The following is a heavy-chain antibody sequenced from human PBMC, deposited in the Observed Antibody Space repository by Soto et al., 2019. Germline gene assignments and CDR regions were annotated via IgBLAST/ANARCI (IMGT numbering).Heavy chain of an antibody. CDR3: ARESTDSYPSWYFDL. Sequence: QVQLQESGPGLVKPSQTLSLTCTVSGGSISSGGYYWSWIRQHPGKGLEWIGYIYYSGSTCYNPSLKSRVTISVDTSKNQFSLKLSSVTAADTAVYYCARESTDSYPSWYFDLWGRGTLVTVSS. J-gene: IGHJ2*01. CDR2: IYYSGST. CDR1: GGSISSGGYY. V-gene: IGHV4-31*03. D-gene: IGHD2-15*01.